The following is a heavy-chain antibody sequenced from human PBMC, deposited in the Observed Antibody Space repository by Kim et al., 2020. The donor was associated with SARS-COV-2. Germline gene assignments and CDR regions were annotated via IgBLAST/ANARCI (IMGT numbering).Heavy chain of an antibody. D-gene: IGHD3-10*01. J-gene: IGHJ4*02. Sequence: YADSVRGRVTISRDYSENTRSLQMDGLSAGDTAVYYCARPSSSHFDFWGQGTLVTVSS. V-gene: IGHV3-33*01. CDR3: ARPSSSHFDF.